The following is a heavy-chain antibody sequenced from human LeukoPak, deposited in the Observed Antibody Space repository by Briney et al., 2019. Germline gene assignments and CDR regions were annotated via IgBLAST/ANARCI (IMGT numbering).Heavy chain of an antibody. V-gene: IGHV2-5*01. CDR1: GFSLSSRGVA. CDR2: FYWNDDK. D-gene: IGHD2/OR15-2a*01. Sequence: SGPTLIHPTPALTLTCTFYGFSLSSRGVAVAWIRQPPVKALEWLALFYWNDDKRYSPSLKSRLNITNDASKNQVVLTMTNMDPADTATYYCGHIFNSSPYSWGQGTLITVSS. CDR3: GHIFNSSPYS. J-gene: IGHJ4*02.